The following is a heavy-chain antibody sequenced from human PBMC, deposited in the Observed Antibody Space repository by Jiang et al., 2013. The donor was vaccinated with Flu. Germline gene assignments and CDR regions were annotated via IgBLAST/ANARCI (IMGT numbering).Heavy chain of an antibody. D-gene: IGHD6-19*01. CDR1: GGPIRSTSYH. CDR3: ARVSRYSNGWVPFDY. Sequence: GLVKPSETLSLTCTVSGGPIRSTSYHWDWIRQSPGKGLEWIGTIYDSGTTYYNPSLKSRGTISVDTSKNQISLILTSVTAADTALFYCARVSRYSNGWVPFDYWGQGALVTVSS. CDR2: IYDSGTT. V-gene: IGHV4-39*07. J-gene: IGHJ4*02.